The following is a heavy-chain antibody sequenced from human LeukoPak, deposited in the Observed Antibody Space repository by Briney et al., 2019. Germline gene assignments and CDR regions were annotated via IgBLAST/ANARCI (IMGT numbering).Heavy chain of an antibody. D-gene: IGHD3-10*02. V-gene: IGHV4-4*02. CDR2: INHSGST. J-gene: IGHJ6*04. Sequence: SGTLSLTCAVSGGSISSSTNWWRWVRQPPGKGLEWIGEINHSGSTNYNPSLKSRVTISVDTSKNQFSLKLSSVTAADTAVYYCAELGITMIGGVWGRGTTVTISS. CDR1: GGSISSSTNW. CDR3: AELGITMIGGV.